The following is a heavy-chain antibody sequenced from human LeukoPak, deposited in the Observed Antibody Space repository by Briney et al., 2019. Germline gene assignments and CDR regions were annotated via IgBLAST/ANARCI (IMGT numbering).Heavy chain of an antibody. CDR3: ARGSNVQQRLDSFDF. CDR2: TSSGSTYI. D-gene: IGHD6-25*01. J-gene: IGHJ4*02. Sequence: PGGSLRLSCAASGFIFSSSAMTWVRQAPGKGLEWVSSTSSGSTYIYYAVSVKGRFTISRDNAKNSLYLQMSSLRAEDTAVYYCARGSNVQQRLDSFDFWGQGTLVTVSS. V-gene: IGHV3-21*01. CDR1: GFIFSSSA.